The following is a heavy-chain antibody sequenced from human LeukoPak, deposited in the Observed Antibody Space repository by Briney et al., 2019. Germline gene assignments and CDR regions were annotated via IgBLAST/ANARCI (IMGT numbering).Heavy chain of an antibody. D-gene: IGHD1-14*01. CDR1: GFTFSNYW. Sequence: PGGSLRLSCVASGFTFSNYWMHWVRQVPGKGLVWVSRTNIDETSLTYADSVKGRFTISRDNAKNTLYLHMDSLRAEDTAVYYCAKEIFTGSGAAFDIWGQGTMVTVSS. V-gene: IGHV3-74*03. J-gene: IGHJ3*02. CDR2: TNIDETSL. CDR3: AKEIFTGSGAAFDI.